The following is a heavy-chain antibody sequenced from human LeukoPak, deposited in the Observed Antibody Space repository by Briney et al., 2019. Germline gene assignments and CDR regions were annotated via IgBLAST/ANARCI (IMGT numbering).Heavy chain of an antibody. CDR1: GYTFTSYG. V-gene: IGHV1-18*01. D-gene: IGHD6-6*01. CDR2: ISVYNGNT. J-gene: IGHJ6*03. Sequence: ASVKVSCKASGYTFTSYGISWVRQAPGQGLEWMGWISVYNGNTNYAQKLQGRVTMTTDTSTSTAYMELRSPRSDDTAVYYCARIGSSSFSYYYYYMDVWGKGTTVTVSS. CDR3: ARIGSSSFSYYYYYMDV.